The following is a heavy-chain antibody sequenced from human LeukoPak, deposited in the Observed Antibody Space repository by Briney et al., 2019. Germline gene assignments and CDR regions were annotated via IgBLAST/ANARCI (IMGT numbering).Heavy chain of an antibody. CDR2: IYPGDSDT. CDR3: ARFVGACSGGSCYSDY. V-gene: IGHV5-51*01. CDR1: GYSFTSYW. J-gene: IGHJ4*02. D-gene: IGHD2-15*01. Sequence: GESLKISCKASGYSFTSYWIGWVRQMPGKGLEWMGIIYPGDSDTRYSPSFQGQVTISADKSINTAYLQWNSLKASDTAMYYCARFVGACSGGSCYSDYWGQGTLDTVSS.